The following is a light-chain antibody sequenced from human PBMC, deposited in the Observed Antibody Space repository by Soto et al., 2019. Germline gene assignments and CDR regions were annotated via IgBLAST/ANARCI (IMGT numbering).Light chain of an antibody. V-gene: IGKV1-17*03. CDR3: LQYFSYPWT. J-gene: IGKJ1*01. CDR1: QDISHY. Sequence: IQMTQSPSAMSASVGDRVTITCRASQDISHYLVWFQQRPGKVPKRLIHAAYRVDNGVPPRFSGSRSGTEFTLTISSLESEDFATYYCLQYFSYPWTFGQGTKVDIK. CDR2: AAY.